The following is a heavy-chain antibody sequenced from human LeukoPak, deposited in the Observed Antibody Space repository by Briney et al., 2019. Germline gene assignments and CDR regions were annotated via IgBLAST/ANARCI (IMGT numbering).Heavy chain of an antibody. V-gene: IGHV3-33*01. Sequence: PGGSLRLSCAASGFSFSSYGMHWVRQAPGKGLEWVAAIWYDGSNKYNADSVKGRFTISRDNSKNTMYMQMNSLRADDPAVYYVVRDQVNSGWYAHYDAFDIWVQGRKVTVSS. CDR1: GFSFSSYG. J-gene: IGHJ3*02. CDR2: IWYDGSNK. CDR3: VRDQVNSGWYAHYDAFDI. D-gene: IGHD6-19*01.